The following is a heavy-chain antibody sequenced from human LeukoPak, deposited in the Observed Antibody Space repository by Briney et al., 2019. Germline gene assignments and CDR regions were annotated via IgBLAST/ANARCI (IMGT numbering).Heavy chain of an antibody. Sequence: SQTLSLTCAISGDSVSSNSVTWNRIRHSPSRGLEWLGRTYYRSTWYNDYAVSVRGRITVNPDTSKNQFSLNLNSVTPEDTAVYYCARRLTQYDCFDPWGQGILVTVSS. V-gene: IGHV6-1*01. CDR1: GDSVSSNSVT. CDR3: ARRLTQYDCFDP. CDR2: TYYRSTWYN. D-gene: IGHD2-2*01. J-gene: IGHJ5*02.